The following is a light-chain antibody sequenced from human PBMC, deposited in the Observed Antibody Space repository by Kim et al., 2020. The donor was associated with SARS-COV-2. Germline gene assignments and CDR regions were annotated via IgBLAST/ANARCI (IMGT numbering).Light chain of an antibody. V-gene: IGLV1-40*01. Sequence: QSVLTQPPSVSGAPGQRVTISCTGSSSNIGAGYDVHWYQQLPGTAPKLLIYGNSNRPSGVPDRFSGSKSGTSASLAITGLQAEDEADYCCQSYDSNLSGWVFGGGTKLTVL. CDR3: QSYDSNLSGWV. CDR1: SSNIGAGYD. J-gene: IGLJ3*02. CDR2: GNS.